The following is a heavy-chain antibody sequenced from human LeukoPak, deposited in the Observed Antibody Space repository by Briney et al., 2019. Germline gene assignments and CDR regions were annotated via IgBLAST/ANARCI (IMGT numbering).Heavy chain of an antibody. CDR3: AKDDYNNGRDY. CDR1: GFTFSSYA. Sequence: GGSLRLSCAASGFTFSSYAMSWVRQAPGKGLEWVSVIGVSGGDSYYAGSVKGRFTISRDNSKNTLYLQMNSPRAEDTAVYYCAKDDYNNGRDYWGQGTLVTVSS. V-gene: IGHV3-23*01. D-gene: IGHD4-11*01. J-gene: IGHJ4*02. CDR2: IGVSGGDS.